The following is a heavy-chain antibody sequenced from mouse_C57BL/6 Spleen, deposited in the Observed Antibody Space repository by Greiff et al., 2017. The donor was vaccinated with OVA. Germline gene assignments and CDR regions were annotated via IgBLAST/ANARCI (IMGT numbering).Heavy chain of an antibody. D-gene: IGHD1-1*01. CDR2: IDPSDSYT. CDR3: ARGDYGSSPVAY. J-gene: IGHJ3*01. V-gene: IGHV1-69*01. CDR1: GYTFTSYW. Sequence: QVQLQQPGAELVMPGASVKLSCKASGYTFTSYWMHWVKQRPGQGLEWIGEIDPSDSYTNYNQKFKGKSTLTVDKSSSTAYMQLSSLTSEDSAVYYWARGDYGSSPVAYWGQGTLVTVSA.